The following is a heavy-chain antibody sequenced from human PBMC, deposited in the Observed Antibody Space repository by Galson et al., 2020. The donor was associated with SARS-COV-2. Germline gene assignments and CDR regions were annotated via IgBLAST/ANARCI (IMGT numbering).Heavy chain of an antibody. J-gene: IGHJ2*01. Sequence: SQTLSLTCAISGDSLSSNSASWNWIRQSPSRGLEWLGRTFYRAKWYDEYAPSVKSRLTIKPDTSKNQVSLHLNSVTPEDTAVYYCARDTYKSWYFDPWGRGTLVTVSS. D-gene: IGHD1-20*01. CDR3: ARDTYKSWYFDP. CDR2: TFYRAKWYD. CDR1: GDSLSSNSAS. V-gene: IGHV6-1*01.